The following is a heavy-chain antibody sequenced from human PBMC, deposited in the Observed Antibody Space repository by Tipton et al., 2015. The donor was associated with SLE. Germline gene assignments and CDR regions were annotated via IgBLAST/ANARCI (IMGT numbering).Heavy chain of an antibody. D-gene: IGHD2-2*01. CDR1: GYTFTSYY. CDR3: ARDSLVVPAALFFDY. Sequence: QVQLVQSGAEVKKPGASVKVSCKASGYTFTSYYIHWVRQAPGQGLEWMGIINPSGGSTSYAQKFQGRVTMTRDTSTSTVYMELSSLRSEDTAVYYCARDSLVVPAALFFDYWGQGTLVTVSS. CDR2: INPSGGST. V-gene: IGHV1-46*01. J-gene: IGHJ4*02.